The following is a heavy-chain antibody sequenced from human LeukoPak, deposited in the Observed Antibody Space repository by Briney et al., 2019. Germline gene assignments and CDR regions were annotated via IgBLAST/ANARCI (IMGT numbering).Heavy chain of an antibody. CDR3: ARARGGYRGLSVGLRWDY. Sequence: SETLSLTCTVSGYSISSGYYWGWIRQPPGKGLEWIGEINHSGSTNYNPSLKSRVTISVDTSKNQFSLKLSSVTAADTAVYCCARARGGYRGLSVGLRWDYWGQGTLVTVSS. J-gene: IGHJ4*02. CDR1: GYSISSGYY. D-gene: IGHD5-18*01. V-gene: IGHV4-38-2*02. CDR2: INHSGST.